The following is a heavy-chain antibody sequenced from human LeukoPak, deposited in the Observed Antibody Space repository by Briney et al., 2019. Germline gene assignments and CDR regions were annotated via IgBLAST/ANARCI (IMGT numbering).Heavy chain of an antibody. CDR1: GFTFSSYS. CDR3: ARAEEGYCSSTSCPNWFDP. D-gene: IGHD2-2*01. J-gene: IGHJ5*02. V-gene: IGHV3-21*01. Sequence: GGSLRLSCAASGFTFSSYSMNWVRQPPGKGLEWVSSISSSSSYIYYADSVKGRFTISRDNAKNSLYLQMNSLRAEDTAVYYCARAEEGYCSSTSCPNWFDPWGQGTLVTVSS. CDR2: ISSSSSYI.